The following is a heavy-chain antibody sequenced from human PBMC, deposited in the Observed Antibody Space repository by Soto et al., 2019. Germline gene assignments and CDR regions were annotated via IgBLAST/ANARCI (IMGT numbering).Heavy chain of an antibody. CDR2: FNPDSGAT. D-gene: IGHD2-21*01. CDR3: ATKTHGLGYSGHYWFLAG. V-gene: IGHV1-2*02. J-gene: IGHJ2*01. Sequence: QVQLVQSEPEVKKPEASVKVSCKASGVSFSDYYIQWLRQAPGQGLEWMGWFNPDSGATKYAPNFQGRVTMTRDTSSITAYMEMSSLRSDDKAVYYCATKTHGLGYSGHYWFLAGWGRGTQVTVSS. CDR1: GVSFSDYY.